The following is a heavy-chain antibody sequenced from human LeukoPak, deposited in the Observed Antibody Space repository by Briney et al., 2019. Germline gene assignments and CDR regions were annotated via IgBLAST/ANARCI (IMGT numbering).Heavy chain of an antibody. CDR2: IYYSGST. Sequence: SETLSLTCTVSGGSISTYYWSWIRQPPGKGLEWIGYIYYSGSTNYKSSLKSRVTISVDTSRNQFSLKLSSVTAADTAVYHCARLPLTNIYYYYYYYMDVWGKGTTVTVSS. CDR1: GGSISTYY. CDR3: ARLPLTNIYYYYYYYMDV. D-gene: IGHD2-2*01. V-gene: IGHV4-59*12. J-gene: IGHJ6*03.